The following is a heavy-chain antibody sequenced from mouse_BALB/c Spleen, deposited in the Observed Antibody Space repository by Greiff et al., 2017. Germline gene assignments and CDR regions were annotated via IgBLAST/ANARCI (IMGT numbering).Heavy chain of an antibody. CDR1: GFTFSSFG. CDR2: ISSGSSTI. Sequence: EVQGVESGGGLVQPGGSRKLSCAASGFTFSSFGMHWVRQAPEKGLEWVAYISSGSSTIYYADTVKSRFTISRDNPKNTLFLQMTSLRSEDTAMYYCARRGFDYAMDYWGQGTSVTVSS. J-gene: IGHJ4*01. CDR3: ARRGFDYAMDY. V-gene: IGHV5-17*02.